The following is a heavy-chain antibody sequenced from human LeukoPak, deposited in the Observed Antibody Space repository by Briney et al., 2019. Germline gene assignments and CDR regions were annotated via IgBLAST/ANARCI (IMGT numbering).Heavy chain of an antibody. D-gene: IGHD3-3*01. CDR3: ARHKYYNFWGSFNWFDP. V-gene: IGHV4-39*01. CDR1: GGSITNNNYY. J-gene: IGHJ5*02. Sequence: PSETLCLTCTVSGGSITNNNYYWGWIRQSPGKGLEWIGSIYHSGSTYYNPSLKSRVTISVDTSKNHFSLKLSSVTAADTAVYSCARHKYYNFWGSFNWFDPWGQGTLVTVSS. CDR2: IYHSGST.